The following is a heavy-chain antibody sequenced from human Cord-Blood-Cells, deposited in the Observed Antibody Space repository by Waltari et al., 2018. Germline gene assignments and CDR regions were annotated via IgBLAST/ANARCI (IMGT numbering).Heavy chain of an antibody. CDR1: GFTFSSYA. CDR3: AKDTSFTFGGVTRPPFDY. Sequence: EVQLVESGGGLVQPGGSLRLSCAASGFTFSSYAMSWVRQAPGKGLEWVLAISGSGGSTYYADSVKGRFTISRDNSKNTLYLQMNSLRAEDTAVYYCAKDTSFTFGGVTRPPFDYWGQGTLVTVSS. J-gene: IGHJ4*02. V-gene: IGHV3-23*04. CDR2: ISGSGGST. D-gene: IGHD3-16*01.